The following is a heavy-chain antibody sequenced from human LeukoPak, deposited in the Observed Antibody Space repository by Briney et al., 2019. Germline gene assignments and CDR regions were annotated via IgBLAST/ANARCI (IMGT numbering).Heavy chain of an antibody. J-gene: IGHJ4*02. V-gene: IGHV4-31*03. CDR2: IWNSGIS. D-gene: IGHD2-21*01. CDR3: ARYYCGGSNCPGVDF. CDR1: AGSINSGGHF. Sequence: SETLSLTCTVSAGSINSGGHFWTWIRQLPGGGLEWIGYIWNSGISYYNPSLQSRVIISADTSKSQFSLKLSSVTVADTAVYYCARYYCGGSNCPGVDFWGQGTLVTVSS.